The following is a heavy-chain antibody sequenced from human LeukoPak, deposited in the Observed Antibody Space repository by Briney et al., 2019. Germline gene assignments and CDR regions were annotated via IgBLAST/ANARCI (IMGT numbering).Heavy chain of an antibody. Sequence: GASVKVSCKASGYTVNSHGISWIRQAPGQGPEWMGWISGDYGYTKYAQKFQGRVTMTTDTSTDTSYMELRSLRSDDTAVYYCARNKTTGGGGFDYWGQGTLITVSS. J-gene: IGHJ4*02. CDR1: GYTVNSHG. V-gene: IGHV1-18*04. CDR2: ISGDYGYT. CDR3: ARNKTTGGGGFDY. D-gene: IGHD3-16*01.